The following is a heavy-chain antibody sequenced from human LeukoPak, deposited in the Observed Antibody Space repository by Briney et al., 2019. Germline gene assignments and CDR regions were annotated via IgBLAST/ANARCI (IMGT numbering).Heavy chain of an antibody. Sequence: SETLSLTCTVSGDSSTNSIYYWGWIRQPPGKGLEWIGSIDYSGSTYYNPSLKSRATISIDTSKNQFSLKLSSVTAADTAVYYCAREYTLYRSGWFLDYWGQGTVVTVSS. CDR2: IDYSGST. J-gene: IGHJ4*02. D-gene: IGHD6-19*01. CDR3: AREYTLYRSGWFLDY. CDR1: GDSSTNSIYY. V-gene: IGHV4-39*07.